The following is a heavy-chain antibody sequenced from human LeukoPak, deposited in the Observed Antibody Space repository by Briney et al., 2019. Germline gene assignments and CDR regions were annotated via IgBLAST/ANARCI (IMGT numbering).Heavy chain of an antibody. D-gene: IGHD7-27*01. V-gene: IGHV3-23*01. CDR2: ITTSDGNT. CDR1: GFTFSSCT. J-gene: IGHJ4*02. Sequence: GGSLRLSCAASGFTFSSCTMSWVRQAPGKGLEWVSTITTSDGNTYYADSVKGRFTVSRDNSKNTLFLQMNSLRAEDTAVYYCAKDGGLWVSAHWGDSWGRGTLVTVSS. CDR3: AKDGGLWVSAHWGDS.